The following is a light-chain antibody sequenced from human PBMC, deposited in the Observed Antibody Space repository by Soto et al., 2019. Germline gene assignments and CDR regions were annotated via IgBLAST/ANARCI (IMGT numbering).Light chain of an antibody. CDR2: AAS. V-gene: IGKV1-39*01. J-gene: IGKJ4*01. CDR1: QSISSS. Sequence: DIPMTQSPSSLSASVGDRVTITCRASQSISSSINWYQHKPGKAPQLLIYAASSLQSGVPSRFSGSGSGTDFTLTISSLEPEDFVVYYCQQRGRWPPAVSFGGGTKVEIK. CDR3: QQRGRWPPAVS.